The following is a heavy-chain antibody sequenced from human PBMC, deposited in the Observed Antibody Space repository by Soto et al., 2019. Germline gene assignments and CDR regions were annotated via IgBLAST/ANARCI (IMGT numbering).Heavy chain of an antibody. CDR1: GGTFSSYA. J-gene: IGHJ6*02. Sequence: ASVKVSCKASGGTFSSYAINWVRQATGQGLEWMGWMDPNSGNTGYAQKFQGRVTMTRNTSISTAYMELSSLRSEDTAVYYCARGLEYSYGSWYYGMDVWGQGTTVTVSS. D-gene: IGHD5-18*01. CDR3: ARGLEYSYGSWYYGMDV. V-gene: IGHV1-8*02. CDR2: MDPNSGNT.